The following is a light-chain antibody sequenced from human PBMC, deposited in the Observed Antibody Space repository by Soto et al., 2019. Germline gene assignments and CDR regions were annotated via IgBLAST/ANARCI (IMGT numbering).Light chain of an antibody. CDR1: SADVGDNNY. CDR3: SSYTSSNTL. V-gene: IGLV2-14*01. Sequence: QSALTQPASVSGSPGQSITISCTGTSADVGDNNYVSWYQQHPGKAPKLMLYDVSNRPSGISTRFSGSKSGNTATLTISGLQAEDEADYSCSSYTSSNTLFGTGTKLTVL. CDR2: DVS. J-gene: IGLJ1*01.